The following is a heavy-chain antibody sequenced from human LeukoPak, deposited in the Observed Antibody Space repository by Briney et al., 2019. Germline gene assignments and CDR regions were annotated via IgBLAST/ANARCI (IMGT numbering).Heavy chain of an antibody. CDR2: ISAYNGNT. CDR1: GYTFTSYG. J-gene: IGHJ3*02. Sequence: GASVKVSCKASGYTFTSYGISWVRQAPGQGLEWMGWISAYNGNTNYAQKLQGRVTMTTDTSTSTAYMELRSLRSDDTAVYYCARDAVSSSWSSLDAFDIWGQGTMVTVSS. D-gene: IGHD6-13*01. CDR3: ARDAVSSSWSSLDAFDI. V-gene: IGHV1-18*01.